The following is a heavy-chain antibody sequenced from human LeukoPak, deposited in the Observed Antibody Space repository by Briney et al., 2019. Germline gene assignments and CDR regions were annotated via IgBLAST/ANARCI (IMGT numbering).Heavy chain of an antibody. CDR3: ARGIRGRAAAEQVHFDY. D-gene: IGHD6-13*01. Sequence: LGESLKISCKGSGYSFTCYWIGWVRQMPGKGLEWMGIIYPGDSDTRYSPSFQGQVTISADKSISTAYLQWSSLKASDTAMYYCARGIRGRAAAEQVHFDYWGQGTLVTVSS. CDR1: GYSFTCYW. CDR2: IYPGDSDT. V-gene: IGHV5-51*01. J-gene: IGHJ4*02.